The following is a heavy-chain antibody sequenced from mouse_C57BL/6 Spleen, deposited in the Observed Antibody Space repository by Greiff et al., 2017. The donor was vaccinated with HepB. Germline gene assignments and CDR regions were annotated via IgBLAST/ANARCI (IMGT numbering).Heavy chain of an antibody. CDR1: GFTFSSYT. Sequence: EVKLVESGGGLVKPGGSLKLSCAASGFTFSSYTMSWVRQTPEKRLEWVATISGGGGNTYYPDSVKGRFTISRDNAKNTLYLQMSSLRSEDTALYYCAGHIYYYGSPCYAMDYWGQGTSVTVSS. J-gene: IGHJ4*01. CDR2: ISGGGGNT. V-gene: IGHV5-9*01. CDR3: AGHIYYYGSPCYAMDY. D-gene: IGHD1-1*01.